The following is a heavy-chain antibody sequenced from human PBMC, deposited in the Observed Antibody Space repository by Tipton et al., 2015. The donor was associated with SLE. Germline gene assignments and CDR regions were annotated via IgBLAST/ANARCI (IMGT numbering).Heavy chain of an antibody. CDR2: INHSGST. V-gene: IGHV4-34*01. J-gene: IGHJ5*02. CDR3: ARGEGEAPGT. Sequence: TLSLTCAVYGGPFRGYYWSWIRQPPGKGLEWIGEINHSGSTNYNPSLKSRVTISVDTSKNQFSLKLTSVTAADTAIYYCARGEGEAPGTWGQGTPVTVSS. D-gene: IGHD3-16*01. CDR1: GGPFRGYY.